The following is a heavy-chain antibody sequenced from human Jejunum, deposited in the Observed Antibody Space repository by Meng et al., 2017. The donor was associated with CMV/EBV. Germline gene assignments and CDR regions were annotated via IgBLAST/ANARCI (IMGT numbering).Heavy chain of an antibody. CDR2: ITDSGGST. V-gene: IGHV3-23*01. D-gene: IGHD2-2*01. J-gene: IGHJ4*02. CDR1: GFTVRTSP. CDR3: AKGRAGSTSCFDY. Sequence: SGFTVRTSPMAWVRQAPGKGLEWVSGITDSGGSTNYADSVKGRFTISRDNSKNTLYQQMNSLRAEDTAVYYCAKGRAGSTSCFDYWGQGTLVTVSS.